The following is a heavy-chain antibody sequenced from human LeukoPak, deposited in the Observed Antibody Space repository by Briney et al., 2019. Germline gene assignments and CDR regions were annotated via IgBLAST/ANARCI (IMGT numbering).Heavy chain of an antibody. J-gene: IGHJ4*02. CDR3: ARQSTALVYSSSHLYYFDY. CDR2: IYYSGST. V-gene: IGHV4-39*07. CDR1: GGPISSSSYY. D-gene: IGHD6-13*01. Sequence: PSETLSLTCTVSGGPISSSSYYWGWIRQPPGKGLEWIGSIYYSGSTYYNPSLKSRVTISVDTSKNQFSLKLSSVTAADTAVYYCARQSTALVYSSSHLYYFDYWGQGTLVTVSS.